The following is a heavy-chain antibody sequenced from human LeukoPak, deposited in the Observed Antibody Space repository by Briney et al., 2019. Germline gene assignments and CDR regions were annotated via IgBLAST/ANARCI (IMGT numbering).Heavy chain of an antibody. D-gene: IGHD5-24*01. J-gene: IGHJ3*02. Sequence: SVKVSCKASGYTFTYRYLHWVRQAPGQVLEWMGWITPFNGNTNYAQKFQDRVTITRDRSMSTAYMELSSLRSEDTAMYYCASHVEMATPDDAFDIWGQGTMVTVSS. V-gene: IGHV1-45*02. CDR1: GYTFTYRY. CDR2: ITPFNGNT. CDR3: ASHVEMATPDDAFDI.